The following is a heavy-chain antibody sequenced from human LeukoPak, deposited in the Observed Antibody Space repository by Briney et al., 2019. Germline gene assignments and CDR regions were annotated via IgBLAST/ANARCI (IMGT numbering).Heavy chain of an antibody. J-gene: IGHJ4*02. CDR2: ISTYNGDT. CDR1: GYTFTRYA. Sequence: ASVKVSCKASGYTFTRYAISWVRQAPGQGLEWMGWISTYNGDTNYAQNLQGRVTMTRDTSTSTAYMELRSLRSDDTAVYYCARDPSNTSGRYIYFDSWCQGTLVTVSS. D-gene: IGHD6-19*01. V-gene: IGHV1-18*04. CDR3: ARDPSNTSGRYIYFDS.